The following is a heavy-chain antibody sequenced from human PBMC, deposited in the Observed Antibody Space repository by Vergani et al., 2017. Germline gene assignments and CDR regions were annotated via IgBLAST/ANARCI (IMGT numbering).Heavy chain of an antibody. D-gene: IGHD2-8*01. Sequence: VQLVESGGGLVQPGGSLRLSCAASGFTFRRFWMHWVRQAPGRGLVWVSRINSDGFSINYADSVKGRFTSSRDNAKKILYLQMSSLRAEDSALYYWARSGDCVHGVGCMTYCYYMVVWVKGTVVTVSS. CDR1: GFTFRRFW. V-gene: IGHV3-74*01. J-gene: IGHJ6*03. CDR2: INSDGFSI. CDR3: ARSGDCVHGVGCMTYCYYMVV.